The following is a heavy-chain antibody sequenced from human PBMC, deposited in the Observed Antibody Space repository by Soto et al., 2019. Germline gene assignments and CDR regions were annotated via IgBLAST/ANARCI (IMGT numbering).Heavy chain of an antibody. CDR1: GFTFSTYG. CDR3: AKPRRGDIFMVFDY. V-gene: IGHV3-30*18. J-gene: IGHJ4*02. CDR2: ISYDGSNT. Sequence: QVQLVESGGGVVQPGGSLRLSCAASGFTFSTYGMHWVRQAPGKGPEWVAVISYDGSNTYYADTVKGRFTISRENSKNTLYLQMNNLRPEDTAVYYCAKPRRGDIFMVFDYWGQGTLVTVS. D-gene: IGHD3-9*01.